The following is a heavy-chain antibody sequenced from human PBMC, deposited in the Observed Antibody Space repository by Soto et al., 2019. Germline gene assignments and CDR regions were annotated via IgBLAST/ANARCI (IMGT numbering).Heavy chain of an antibody. CDR3: ARGPVLNPFDY. CDR1: GFTFSSYS. CDR2: ISSSSSYI. Sequence: PGGSLRLSCAASGFTFSSYSMNWVRQAPGKGLEWVSSISSSSSYIYYADSVKGRFTISRDNAKNSLYLQMNGLRAEDTAVYYCARGPVLNPFDYWGQGTLVTVSS. J-gene: IGHJ4*02. V-gene: IGHV3-21*01.